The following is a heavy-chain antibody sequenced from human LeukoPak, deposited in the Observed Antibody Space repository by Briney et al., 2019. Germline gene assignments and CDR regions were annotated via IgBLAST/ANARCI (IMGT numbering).Heavy chain of an antibody. Sequence: PGGSLRLSCAASGFTFDDYAMHWVRQAPGKGLEWVSGISWNSGSIGYADSVKGRFTISRDNAKNSLYLQMNSLRAEDMALYYCAKAAGTGLGAFDIWGQGTMVTVSS. CDR3: AKAAGTGLGAFDI. CDR2: ISWNSGSI. D-gene: IGHD6-13*01. J-gene: IGHJ3*02. V-gene: IGHV3-9*03. CDR1: GFTFDDYA.